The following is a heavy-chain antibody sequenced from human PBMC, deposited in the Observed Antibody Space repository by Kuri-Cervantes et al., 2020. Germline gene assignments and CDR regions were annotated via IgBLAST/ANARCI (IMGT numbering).Heavy chain of an antibody. J-gene: IGHJ4*02. CDR1: GYSISNGHY. CDR3: VRHPXAGNDPFDY. CDR2: MYESGST. Sequence: SETLSLTCAVSGYSISNGHYWGWIRQPPGKPLEWLGSMYESGSTYKSPSLKSRVFMSIDTSKNQFSLKLISVTAADTALYFCVRHPXAGNDPFDYWGQGILVTVSS. V-gene: IGHV4-38-2*01.